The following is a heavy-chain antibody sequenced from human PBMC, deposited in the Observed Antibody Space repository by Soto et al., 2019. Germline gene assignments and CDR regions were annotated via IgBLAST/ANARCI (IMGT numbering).Heavy chain of an antibody. Sequence: GGSLRFSCAASGFTFSDYYMSWIRQAPGKGLEWVSYISSSGSTIYYADSVKGRFTISRDNAKNSLYLQMNSLRAEDTAVYYCARVRYYDFWSGYYPPPFWFDPWGQGTLVTVSS. CDR2: ISSSGSTI. V-gene: IGHV3-11*01. D-gene: IGHD3-3*01. CDR3: ARVRYYDFWSGYYPPPFWFDP. J-gene: IGHJ5*02. CDR1: GFTFSDYY.